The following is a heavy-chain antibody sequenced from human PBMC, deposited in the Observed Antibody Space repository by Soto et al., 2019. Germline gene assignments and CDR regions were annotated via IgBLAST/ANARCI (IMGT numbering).Heavy chain of an antibody. CDR2: IYYSGST. CDR3: ARRTYGDYEDY. D-gene: IGHD4-17*01. Sequence: QVQLQESGPGLVKPSETLSLTCTVSGGSISSYYWSWIRQPPGKGLEWIGYIYYSGSTNYNPSLTSRVTISVDTSKNQFSLKLSSVTAADTAVYYCARRTYGDYEDYWGQGTLVTVSS. J-gene: IGHJ4*02. CDR1: GGSISSYY. V-gene: IGHV4-59*08.